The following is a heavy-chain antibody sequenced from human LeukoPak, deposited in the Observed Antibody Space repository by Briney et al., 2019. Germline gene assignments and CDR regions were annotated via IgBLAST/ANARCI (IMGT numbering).Heavy chain of an antibody. J-gene: IGHJ6*03. V-gene: IGHV4-59*01. Sequence: SETLSLTCTVSGGSISSYYWSWIRQPPGKGLEWIGYIYYSGSTNYNPSLKSRVTISVDTSKNQFSLKLSSVTAADTAVYYCARAPDYFYYYYMDVWGKGTTVTISS. CDR2: IYYSGST. CDR3: ARAPDYFYYYYMDV. CDR1: GGSISSYY.